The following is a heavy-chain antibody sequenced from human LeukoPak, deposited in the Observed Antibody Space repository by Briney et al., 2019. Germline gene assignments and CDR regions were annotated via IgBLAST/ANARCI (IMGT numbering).Heavy chain of an antibody. V-gene: IGHV4-4*07. Sequence: SETLSLTCAVSGGSISSYYWSWIRQPAGKGLEWIGRIYTSGSTNYNPSLKSRVSISVDRSKSHFSLNLSSVTAADTAVYYCARRNTMVRGVYYHGMDVWGQGTTVTVSS. J-gene: IGHJ6*02. CDR1: GGSISSYY. D-gene: IGHD3-10*01. CDR3: ARRNTMVRGVYYHGMDV. CDR2: IYTSGST.